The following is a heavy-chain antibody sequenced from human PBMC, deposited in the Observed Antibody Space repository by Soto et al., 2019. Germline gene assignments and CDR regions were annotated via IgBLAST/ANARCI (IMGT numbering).Heavy chain of an antibody. Sequence: QVQLVQSGAEVKKPGASVKVSCKASGYTFTSYDINWVRQATGQGLEWMGWRNANSGNTGYAQKTKGRVTMTRNTCLSPAYMELSSLRSEDPAVYYGAGGGVSLRFLVWLPGYYYGMDVWGQGTTVSVSS. V-gene: IGHV1-8*01. J-gene: IGHJ6*02. CDR3: AGGGVSLRFLVWLPGYYYGMDV. CDR1: GYTFTSYD. D-gene: IGHD3-3*01. CDR2: RNANSGNT.